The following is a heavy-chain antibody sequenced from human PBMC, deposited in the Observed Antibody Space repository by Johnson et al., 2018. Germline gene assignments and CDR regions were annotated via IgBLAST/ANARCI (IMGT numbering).Heavy chain of an antibody. D-gene: IGHD3-10*01. CDR1: GDSVSSNSAA. CDR2: TYYRSKWYN. V-gene: IGHV6-1*01. CDR3: ARVLGYYGSGSYYYYYGMDV. Sequence: QVQLQQSGPGLVKPSQTLSLTCAISGDSVSSNSAAWNWIRQSPSRGLEWLGRTYYRSKWYNDYAVSVKSRITINPDTSKNQFSLQLNSVTPEDTAVYYCARVLGYYGSGSYYYYYGMDVWGQGTTVTVSS. J-gene: IGHJ6*02.